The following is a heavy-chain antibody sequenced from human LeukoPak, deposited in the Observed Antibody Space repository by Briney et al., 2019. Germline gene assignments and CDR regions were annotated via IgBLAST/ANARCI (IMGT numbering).Heavy chain of an antibody. D-gene: IGHD3-22*01. CDR3: AKDHYYYDSSGYTDY. CDR1: GFTFSSYG. Sequence: GGTLRLSCAASGFTFSSYGMSWVRQAPGKGLEWVSAISGSGGSTYYADSVKGRFTISRDNSKNKLYLQMNSLRAEDTAVYYCAKDHYYYDSSGYTDYWGQGTLVTVSS. J-gene: IGHJ4*02. V-gene: IGHV3-23*01. CDR2: ISGSGGST.